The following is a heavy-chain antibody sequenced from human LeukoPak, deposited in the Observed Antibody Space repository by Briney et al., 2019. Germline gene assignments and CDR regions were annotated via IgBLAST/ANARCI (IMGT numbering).Heavy chain of an antibody. Sequence: LSLTCAVYGGSFSGYYWSWIRQPPGKGLEWVGFIRSKAYGGTTEYAASVKGRFTISRDDSKSIAYLQMNSLKTEDTAVYYCTRDQWIAAAGTSGFDYWGQGTLVTVSS. J-gene: IGHJ4*02. CDR2: IRSKAYGGTT. CDR1: GGSFSGYY. CDR3: TRDQWIAAAGTSGFDY. D-gene: IGHD6-13*01. V-gene: IGHV3-49*03.